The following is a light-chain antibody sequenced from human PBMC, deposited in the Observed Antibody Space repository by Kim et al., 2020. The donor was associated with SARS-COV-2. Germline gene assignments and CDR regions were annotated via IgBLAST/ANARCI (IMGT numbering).Light chain of an antibody. CDR2: DVI. V-gene: IGLV2-14*03. J-gene: IGLJ2*01. CDR3: SSYATNTVF. CDR1: DVGRYNY. Sequence: QSALTQPASVSGSLGQSITIFCSDVGRYNYVSWYQQHPGRAPKLMIYDVIERPSGVSYRFSGSKSGNTASLTISGLQAEDEADYYCSSYATNTVFFGGGTKVTVL.